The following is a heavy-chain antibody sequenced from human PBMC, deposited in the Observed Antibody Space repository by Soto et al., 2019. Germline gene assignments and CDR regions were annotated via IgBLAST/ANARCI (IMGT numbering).Heavy chain of an antibody. D-gene: IGHD1-1*01. V-gene: IGHV4-30-4*01. Sequence: SETLSLTCTVSGGSISSGDYYWSWIRQPPGKGLEWIGYIYYSGSTYYNPSRKSRVTISVDTSKNQFSLKLSSVTAADTAVYYCASAQLERLFSWFDPWGQGTLVTVSS. CDR2: IYYSGST. CDR1: GGSISSGDYY. J-gene: IGHJ5*02. CDR3: ASAQLERLFSWFDP.